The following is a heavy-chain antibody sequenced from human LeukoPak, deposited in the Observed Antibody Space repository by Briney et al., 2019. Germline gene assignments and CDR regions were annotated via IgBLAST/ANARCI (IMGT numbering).Heavy chain of an antibody. CDR1: GFTFSSYA. V-gene: IGHV3-21*01. Sequence: GGSLRLSCAASGFTFSSYAMSWVRQAPGKGLEWVSSISSSSRYIFYADSMKGRFTISRDNAKNSLYLQMNSLRAEDTAVYYCASGYDCSGGSCYPKNFDYWGQGTLVTVSS. CDR2: ISSSSRYI. D-gene: IGHD2-15*01. J-gene: IGHJ4*02. CDR3: ASGYDCSGGSCYPKNFDY.